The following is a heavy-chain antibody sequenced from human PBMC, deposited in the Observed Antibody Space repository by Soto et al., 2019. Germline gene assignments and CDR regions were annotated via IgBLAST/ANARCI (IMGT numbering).Heavy chain of an antibody. D-gene: IGHD4-4*01. J-gene: IGHJ5*02. CDR1: GGSISSGGYY. V-gene: IGHV4-31*03. CDR3: ARVFLPHDYSNRGVWFDP. CDR2: IYYSGST. Sequence: PSETLSLTCTVSGGSISSGGYYWSWIRQHPGKGLEWIGYIYYSGSTYYNPSLKSRVTISVDTSKNQFSLKLSSVTAADTAVYYCARVFLPHDYSNRGVWFDPWGQGTLVTVSS.